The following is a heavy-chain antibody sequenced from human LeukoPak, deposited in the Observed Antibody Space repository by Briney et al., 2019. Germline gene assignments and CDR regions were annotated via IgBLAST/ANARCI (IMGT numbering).Heavy chain of an antibody. Sequence: GASVKVSCKASGYTFTGYYIHWVRQAPGQGLEWMGWVNPNSGGTIYEEKFQGRVNLTRDTSISTAYMELTGLRSDDTAVYYCARRLQIVWYGWDVWGQGTSVTVSS. CDR3: ARRLQIVWYGWDV. CDR2: VNPNSGGT. J-gene: IGHJ6*02. CDR1: GYTFTGYY. D-gene: IGHD2-21*01. V-gene: IGHV1-2*02.